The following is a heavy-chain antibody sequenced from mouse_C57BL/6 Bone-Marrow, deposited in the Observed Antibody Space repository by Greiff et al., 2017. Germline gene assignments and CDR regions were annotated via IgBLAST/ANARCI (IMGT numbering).Heavy chain of an antibody. J-gene: IGHJ1*03. V-gene: IGHV1-69*01. CDR2: IDPSDSYT. CDR3: ARRDYGSSYGYFDV. D-gene: IGHD1-1*01. Sequence: VQLQQPGAELVMPGASVKLSCKASGYTFTSYWMHWVKQRPGQGLEWIGEIDPSDSYTNYNQKFKGKSTLTVDKSSSTAYMQLSSLTSEDSAVYYCARRDYGSSYGYFDVWGTGTTVTVSS. CDR1: GYTFTSYW.